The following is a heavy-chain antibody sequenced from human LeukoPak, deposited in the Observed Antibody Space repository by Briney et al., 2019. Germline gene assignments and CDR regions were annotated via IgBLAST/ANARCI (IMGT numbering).Heavy chain of an antibody. J-gene: IGHJ5*02. CDR3: AREVHATFDP. D-gene: IGHD3-10*01. Sequence: PGGSLRLSCAASGFAFSDYWMTWLRQAPGKRPEWVASIKQDGGEQFYEDSVKGRFTISKDNAESSLYLQMKSLRAEDTAVYYCAREVHATFDPWGQGTLVTVSS. CDR2: IKQDGGEQ. V-gene: IGHV3-7*01. CDR1: GFAFSDYW.